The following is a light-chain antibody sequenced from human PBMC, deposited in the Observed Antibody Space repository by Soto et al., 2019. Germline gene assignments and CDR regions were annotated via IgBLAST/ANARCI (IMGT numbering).Light chain of an antibody. J-gene: IGKJ1*01. Sequence: EIVMTQSPATLSVSPGERATLSCRASQSVSSNLAWYQQKPGQAPRLLIYGASTRATGIPARFSGSGSGTEFTLTISSLQSEDFAVYSCQQSGTFGQGTKVDNK. V-gene: IGKV3-15*01. CDR3: QQSGT. CDR2: GAS. CDR1: QSVSSN.